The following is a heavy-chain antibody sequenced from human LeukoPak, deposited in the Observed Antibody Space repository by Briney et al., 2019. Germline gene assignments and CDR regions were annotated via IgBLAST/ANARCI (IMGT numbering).Heavy chain of an antibody. CDR3: VSAAQDGRDALTGIQTDNWCHP. Sequence: GGSLRLSCTASGFTFTNYDMSWVRQAPGQGPEWMAWISPNTGNTDYAHTVKGRLNISKNNSKKTVYMQLNSLRSEDTAIYYCVSAAQDGRDALTGIQTDNWCHPWGQGALVAVSS. CDR1: GFTFTNYD. V-gene: IGHV3-23*01. CDR2: ISPNTGNT. D-gene: IGHD3-9*01. J-gene: IGHJ5*02.